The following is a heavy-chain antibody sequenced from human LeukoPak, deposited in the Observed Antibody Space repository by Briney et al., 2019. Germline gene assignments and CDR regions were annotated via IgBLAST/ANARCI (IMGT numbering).Heavy chain of an antibody. J-gene: IGHJ4*02. V-gene: IGHV4-59*01. Sequence: SETLSLTCTVSGGSLSGYYWSWIRQPPGKGLEWIGYIYNSGSTNYNPSLKSRVTISVDTSKNQFSLRLRSVTAADTAVYYCARDGLQGSILWGQGTLVTVSS. D-gene: IGHD4-11*01. CDR1: GGSLSGYY. CDR2: IYNSGST. CDR3: ARDGLQGSIL.